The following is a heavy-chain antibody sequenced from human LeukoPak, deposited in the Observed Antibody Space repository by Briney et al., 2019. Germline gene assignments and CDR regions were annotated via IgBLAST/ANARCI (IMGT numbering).Heavy chain of an antibody. J-gene: IGHJ4*02. CDR2: ISGSGGST. V-gene: IGHV3-23*01. CDR1: GFTFSSYA. CDR3: AKAHPPIVVVPAAMVAFDY. Sequence: PGGSLRLSCAASGFTFSSYAMSWVRQAPGKGLEWVSAISGSGGSTYYADSVKGRLTISRDNSKNTLYLQMNSLRAEDTAVYYCAKAHPPIVVVPAAMVAFDYWGQGTLVTVSS. D-gene: IGHD2-2*01.